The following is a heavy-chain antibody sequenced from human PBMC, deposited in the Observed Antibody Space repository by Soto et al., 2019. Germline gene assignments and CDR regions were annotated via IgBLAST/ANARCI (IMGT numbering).Heavy chain of an antibody. CDR3: AKYHDPNPYYYYYYMDV. Sequence: GGSLRLSCAASGFTFSSYAMSWVRQAPGKGLEWVSAISGSGGSTYYADSVKGRFTISRDNSKNTLYLQMNSLRAEDTAVYYCAKYHDPNPYYYYYYMDVGGKGTTVTVSS. V-gene: IGHV3-23*01. J-gene: IGHJ6*03. CDR2: ISGSGGST. CDR1: GFTFSSYA.